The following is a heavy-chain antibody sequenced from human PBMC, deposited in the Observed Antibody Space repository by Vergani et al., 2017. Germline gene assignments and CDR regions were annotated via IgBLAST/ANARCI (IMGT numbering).Heavy chain of an antibody. CDR2: VDPEDGET. CDR1: GYTFTDHY. D-gene: IGHD4-17*01. J-gene: IGHJ6*02. CDR3: ATPQTVTTGGMEV. V-gene: IGHV1-69-2*01. Sequence: EVQLVQSGAEVKKPGATLKISCKVSGYTFTDHYMHWVTQAPGKGLEWMGLVDPEDGETIYAEKFKGRVTIAADTSTDTAHLELSSLRSEDTAVYYCATPQTVTTGGMEVWGQGTTVIVSS.